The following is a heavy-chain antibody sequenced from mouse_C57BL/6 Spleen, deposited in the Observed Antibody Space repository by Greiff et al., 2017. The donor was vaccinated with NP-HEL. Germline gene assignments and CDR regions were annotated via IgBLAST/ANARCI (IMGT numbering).Heavy chain of an antibody. CDR1: GYAFSSSW. CDR2: IYPGDGDT. Sequence: VQLVESGPELVKPGASVKISCKASGYAFSSSWMNWVKQRPGKGLEWIGRIYPGDGDTNYNGKFKGKATLTADKSSSTAYMQLSSLTSEDSAVYFCARSPLDYYGSGDFDVWGTGTTVTVSS. D-gene: IGHD1-1*01. V-gene: IGHV1-82*01. J-gene: IGHJ1*03. CDR3: ARSPLDYYGSGDFDV.